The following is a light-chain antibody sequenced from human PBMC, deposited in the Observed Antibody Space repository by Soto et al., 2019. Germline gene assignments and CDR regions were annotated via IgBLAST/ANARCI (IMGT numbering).Light chain of an antibody. CDR1: QSVNRN. V-gene: IGKV3-15*01. CDR2: AAS. CDR3: QQYNDWPL. Sequence: EIVVTQSPATLSGSPGERATLFCRASQSVNRNLAWYQQKPGQSPRLLIYAASVRATGVPARFSGSGSGTEFTLTISSLQSEDFAFYYCQQYNDWPLFGPGTTVDV. J-gene: IGKJ3*01.